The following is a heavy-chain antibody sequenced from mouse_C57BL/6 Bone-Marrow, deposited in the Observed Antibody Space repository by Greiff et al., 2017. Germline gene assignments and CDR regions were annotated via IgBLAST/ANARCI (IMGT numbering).Heavy chain of an antibody. CDR2: INPYNGGT. V-gene: IGHV1-19*01. Sequence: DVKLQESGPVLVKPGASVKMSCKASGYTFTDYYMNWVKQSHGKSLEWIGVINPYNGGTSYNQKFKGKATLTVDKSSSTAYMELNSLTSEDSAVYYCARQGYDGNYWGQGTTLTVSS. CDR1: GYTFTDYY. CDR3: ARQGYDGNY. D-gene: IGHD2-2*01. J-gene: IGHJ2*01.